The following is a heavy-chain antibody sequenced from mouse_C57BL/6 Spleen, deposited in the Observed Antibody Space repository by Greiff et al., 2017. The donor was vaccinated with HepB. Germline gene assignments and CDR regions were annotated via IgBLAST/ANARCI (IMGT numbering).Heavy chain of an antibody. Sequence: QVQLKQPGAELVKPGASVKMSCKASGYTFTSYWITWVKQRPGQGLEWIGDIYPGSGSTNYNEKFKSKATLTVDTSSSTAYMQLSSLTSEDSAVYYCARWFITTVGYFDVWGTGTTVTVSS. D-gene: IGHD1-1*01. CDR1: GYTFTSYW. J-gene: IGHJ1*03. CDR3: ARWFITTVGYFDV. CDR2: IYPGSGST. V-gene: IGHV1-55*01.